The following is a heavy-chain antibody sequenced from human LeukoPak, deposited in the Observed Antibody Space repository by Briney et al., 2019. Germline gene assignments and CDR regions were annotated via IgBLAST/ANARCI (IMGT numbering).Heavy chain of an antibody. CDR1: GFTFSLSW. J-gene: IGHJ1*01. CDR2: INYDARSR. D-gene: IGHD1-1*01. Sequence: PGGSLRLSCAASGFTFSLSWMHWVCQAPGKGLEWVSSINYDARSRTYADSVKGRLTISRDNAENTLFLQMNSLRAEDSAIYSCVRGAGPGTPFDWGQGILVTVS. V-gene: IGHV3-74*01. CDR3: VRGAGPGTPFD.